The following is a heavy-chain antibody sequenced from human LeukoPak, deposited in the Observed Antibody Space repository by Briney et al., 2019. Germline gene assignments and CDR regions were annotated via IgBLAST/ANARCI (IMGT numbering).Heavy chain of an antibody. CDR3: ARLRIAVAGTQEFDY. CDR1: GYSFTSYW. V-gene: IGHV5-51*01. D-gene: IGHD6-19*01. J-gene: IGHJ4*02. CDR2: IYPGDSDT. Sequence: GESLKISCKGSGYSFTSYWIGWVRQMPGKGPEWMGIIYPGDSDTRYSPSFQGQVTISADKSISTAYLQWSSLKASDTAMYYCARLRIAVAGTQEFDYWGQGTLVTVSS.